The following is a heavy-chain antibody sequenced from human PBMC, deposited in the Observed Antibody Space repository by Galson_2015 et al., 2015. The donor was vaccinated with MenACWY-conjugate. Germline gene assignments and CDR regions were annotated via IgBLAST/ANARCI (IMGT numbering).Heavy chain of an antibody. CDR1: GGSISSSSYY. J-gene: IGHJ4*02. V-gene: IGHV4-39*07. Sequence: TLSLTCTVSGGSISSSSYYWGWIRQPPGKGLEWIGSVCYIGTTYYNPSLKSRLTISVDTSKNQFSLKLSSVTAADTAMYYCTGSSQAFSYGYELFDYWGQGTLVTVSS. D-gene: IGHD5-18*01. CDR3: TGSSQAFSYGYELFDY. CDR2: VCYIGTT.